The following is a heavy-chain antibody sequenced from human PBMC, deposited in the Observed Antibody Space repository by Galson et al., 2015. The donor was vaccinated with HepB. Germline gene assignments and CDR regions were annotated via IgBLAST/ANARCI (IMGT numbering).Heavy chain of an antibody. D-gene: IGHD3-10*01. CDR1: GFIFSRFA. CDR3: AKDRGILPPNYYDS. J-gene: IGHJ4*01. Sequence: SLRLSCAASGFIFSRFAMSWVRRAPGKGLEWVSSISGSGGGTFYAGSAKGRFTVSRENSRNTVFLQMNSLRADDTAIYFCAKDRGILPPNYYDSWGPGILVTVSS. V-gene: IGHV3-23*01. CDR2: ISGSGGGT.